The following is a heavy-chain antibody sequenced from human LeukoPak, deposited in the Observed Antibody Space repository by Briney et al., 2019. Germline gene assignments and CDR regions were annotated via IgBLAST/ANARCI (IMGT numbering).Heavy chain of an antibody. CDR1: GFIFSSNW. V-gene: IGHV3-74*01. J-gene: IGHJ4*02. Sequence: GGSLRLSCAASGFIFSSNWMHWVRQAPGKGLVWVSRINEDGSTTNHADSVKGRFTISRDNVKNTLYMQMNSLRAEDTAVYYCVRDLGGRSGHWGQGTLVTVSS. D-gene: IGHD1-26*01. CDR2: INEDGSTT. CDR3: VRDLGGRSGH.